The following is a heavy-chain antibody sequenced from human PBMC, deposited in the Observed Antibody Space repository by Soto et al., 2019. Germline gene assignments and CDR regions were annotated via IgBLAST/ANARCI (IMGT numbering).Heavy chain of an antibody. CDR3: ARVWVTTVTAWFDL. CDR1: GGTLSSYA. V-gene: IGHV1-69*01. Sequence: QVQLVQSGAEVKKPGSSVKVSCKPFGGTLSSYAITWMRQAPGQGLEWMGGIIPFSGAANYAQKFPGRVTITADESTNTAYMDLSSLRSEDTAVYFCARVWVTTVTAWFDLWGQGTLVTVSS. J-gene: IGHJ5*02. D-gene: IGHD4-17*01. CDR2: IIPFSGAA.